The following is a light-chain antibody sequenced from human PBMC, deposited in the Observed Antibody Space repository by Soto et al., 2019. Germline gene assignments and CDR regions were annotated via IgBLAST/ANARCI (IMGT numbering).Light chain of an antibody. V-gene: IGKV3-20*01. CDR3: QDYATPAWT. J-gene: IGKJ1*01. CDR2: GAS. CDR1: QTLHNNF. Sequence: EIVLTQSPGTLSLSPGERATLSCRASQTLHNNFLAWYQQKRGQAPRLLIYGASTRPTDFPRRFPGRGSGTDFTLTISGLEPEDASVYYCQDYATPAWTSGQRTKV.